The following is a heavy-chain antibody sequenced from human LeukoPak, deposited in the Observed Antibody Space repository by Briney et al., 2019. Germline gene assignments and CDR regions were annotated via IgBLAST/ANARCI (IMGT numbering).Heavy chain of an antibody. J-gene: IGHJ4*02. CDR1: GFTFSNSA. CDR3: AKHYGDYFLDF. D-gene: IGHD4-17*01. Sequence: GGSLRLSCAASGFTFSNSAMSWVRQSPGKGLEWVSFISGYSVTTYYADSVQGRFTVSRDNSKKTLYLQMHSLRDEDTAIYYCAKHYGDYFLDFWGQGTLVTVSS. V-gene: IGHV3-23*01. CDR2: ISGYSVTT.